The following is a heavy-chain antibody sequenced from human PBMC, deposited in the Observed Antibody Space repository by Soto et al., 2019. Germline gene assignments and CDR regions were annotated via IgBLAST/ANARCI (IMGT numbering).Heavy chain of an antibody. J-gene: IGHJ4*02. D-gene: IGHD5-12*01. V-gene: IGHV3-30*18. Sequence: GGSLRLSCAASGFTFSSYGMHWVRQAPGKGLEWVAVISYDGSNKYYADSVKGRFTISRDNSKNTLYLQMNSLRAEDTAVYYCAKDLDIVATFIDYWGQGTLVTVSS. CDR2: ISYDGSNK. CDR1: GFTFSSYG. CDR3: AKDLDIVATFIDY.